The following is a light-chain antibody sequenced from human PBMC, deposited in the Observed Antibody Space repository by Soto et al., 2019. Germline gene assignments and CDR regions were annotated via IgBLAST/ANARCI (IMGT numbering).Light chain of an antibody. CDR1: QSISSW. J-gene: IGKJ1*01. CDR2: KAS. CDR3: QQYNSYPWT. Sequence: DIQMTQSPSTLSASVGDRVTITCRASQSISSWLAWYQQKPGKAPKLLIYKASSLESGVPSRFSGSGSGTEVTLTISSLQPDDLANYYGQQYNSYPWTVGQGTEVEIK. V-gene: IGKV1-5*03.